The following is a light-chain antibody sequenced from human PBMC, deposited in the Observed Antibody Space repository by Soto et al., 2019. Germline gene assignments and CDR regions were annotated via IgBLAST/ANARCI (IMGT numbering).Light chain of an antibody. Sequence: EIVLTQSPATLSLSPGERAALSCRASQSVRSYLVWYQQKPGQSPRLLIYDASKRATGIPARFSGSGSGTDFTLTINSLEPEDFAVYYCQHRSAWPITFGGGTKVEIK. V-gene: IGKV3-11*01. CDR1: QSVRSY. J-gene: IGKJ4*01. CDR3: QHRSAWPIT. CDR2: DAS.